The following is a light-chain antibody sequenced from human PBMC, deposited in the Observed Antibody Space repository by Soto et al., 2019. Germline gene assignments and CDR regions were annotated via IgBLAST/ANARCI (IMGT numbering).Light chain of an antibody. J-gene: IGKJ1*01. CDR3: QQSYSALCT. V-gene: IGKV1-39*01. CDR2: AAS. CDR1: QSINNF. Sequence: DIQMTQSPASLSASVGDRVTITCRASQSINNFLTWYQQKPGKAPKLLIYAASSLQGGVPSRFSGSGSGTDFPLTISTQQPADWSSYYCQQSYSALCTFGQGNKVELK.